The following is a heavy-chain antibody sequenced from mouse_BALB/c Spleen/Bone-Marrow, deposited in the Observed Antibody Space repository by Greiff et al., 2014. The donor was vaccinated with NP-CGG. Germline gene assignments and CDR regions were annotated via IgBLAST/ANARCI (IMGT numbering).Heavy chain of an antibody. Sequence: QVQLQQSGAEQVRPGTSVKVSCKASGYAFTNYLIEWVKQRPGQGLEWIGMINPGSGGTNYNEKFKGKATLTADKSSSTAYMQLSSLTSDDSAVYFCARRDGSYFDYWGQGTTLTVSS. CDR3: ARRDGSYFDY. V-gene: IGHV1-54*01. D-gene: IGHD3-3*01. CDR2: INPGSGGT. CDR1: GYAFTNYL. J-gene: IGHJ2*01.